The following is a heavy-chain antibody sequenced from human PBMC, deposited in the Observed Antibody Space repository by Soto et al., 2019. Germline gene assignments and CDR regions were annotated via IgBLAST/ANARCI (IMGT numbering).Heavy chain of an antibody. J-gene: IGHJ4*02. CDR2: ITDSGGDT. V-gene: IGHV3-23*01. Sequence: EVQLLESGGGLVQPRGSLRVSCAASGFSFGSYAMSWVRQAPGKGLEWVSSITDSGGDTWHADSVKGRFTISRDNTKDTLFLQMNSLRADDTAVYYCAKGSTSSRPYYFDYWGRGTPVTVSS. CDR1: GFSFGSYA. CDR3: AKGSTSSRPYYFDY. D-gene: IGHD2-2*01.